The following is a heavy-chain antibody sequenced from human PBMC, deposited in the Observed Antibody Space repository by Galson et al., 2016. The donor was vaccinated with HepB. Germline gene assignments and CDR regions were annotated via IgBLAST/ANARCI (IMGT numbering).Heavy chain of an antibody. Sequence: SLRLSCAGSGFTFSDYAMHWVRQAPGKGLEWLAVISYDGNTKFYADSVKGRSTISRDNSKSTLSLQMNSLRGEDTAVYYCARELLRILEGNGMDVWGQGTTVIVSS. CDR3: ARELLRILEGNGMDV. J-gene: IGHJ6*02. CDR2: ISYDGNTK. CDR1: GFTFSDYA. V-gene: IGHV3-30*04. D-gene: IGHD3-3*01.